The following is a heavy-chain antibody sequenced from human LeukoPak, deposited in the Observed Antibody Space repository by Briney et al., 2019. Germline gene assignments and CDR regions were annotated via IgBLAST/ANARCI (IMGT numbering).Heavy chain of an antibody. CDR2: IYYSGST. D-gene: IGHD4-23*01. V-gene: IGHV4-31*03. CDR1: GGSISSGGYH. J-gene: IGHJ4*02. CDR3: ARDYGGNVDY. Sequence: SETLSLTCTVSGGSISSGGYHWSWIRQHPGKGLEWIGYIYYSGSTYYNPSLKSRVTISVDTSKNQFSPKLSSVTAADTAVYYCARDYGGNVDYWGQGTLVTVSS.